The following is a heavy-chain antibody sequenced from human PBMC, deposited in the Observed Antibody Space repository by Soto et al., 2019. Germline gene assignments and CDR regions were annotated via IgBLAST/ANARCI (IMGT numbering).Heavy chain of an antibody. CDR3: AREAGAFDY. V-gene: IGHV1-46*03. CDR1: GYTFTSYY. J-gene: IGHJ4*02. Sequence: QVQLVQSGAEVKKPGASVKDSCKASGYTFTSYYMHWVRQAPGQGLEWMGIINPSGGSTSYAQKFPGRVTMTRDTSTSTVYMELSSLRAEDTAVYYCAREAGAFDYWGQGTLVTVSS. D-gene: IGHD6-19*01. CDR2: INPSGGST.